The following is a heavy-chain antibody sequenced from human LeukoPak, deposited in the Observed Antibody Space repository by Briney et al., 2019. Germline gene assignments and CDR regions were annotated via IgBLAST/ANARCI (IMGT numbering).Heavy chain of an antibody. CDR1: GGSISSSSYY. J-gene: IGHJ4*02. CDR2: IYYSGST. CDR3: ARETPYGSGSYPFDY. D-gene: IGHD3-10*01. Sequence: SETLSLTCTVSGGSISSSSYYWGWIRQPPGKGLEWIGSIYYSGSTYSNPSLKSRVTISVDTSKNQFSLKLSSVTAADTAVYYCARETPYGSGSYPFDYWGQEILVTVSS. V-gene: IGHV4-39*07.